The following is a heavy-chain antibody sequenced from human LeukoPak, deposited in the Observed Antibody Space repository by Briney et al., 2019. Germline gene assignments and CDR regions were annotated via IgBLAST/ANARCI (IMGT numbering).Heavy chain of an antibody. CDR2: ISAYNGNT. J-gene: IGHJ5*02. V-gene: IGHV1-18*01. CDR3: ARSVFRNPGDFDP. D-gene: IGHD7-27*01. CDR1: GYIFTNYG. Sequence: ASVKVSCKASGYIFTNYGISWVRQAPGQGLEWMGWISAYNGNTKYAQKFQGRVTVTTDIPTTTVYMELSSLRSEDTAVYYCARSVFRNPGDFDPWGQGTLVTVSS.